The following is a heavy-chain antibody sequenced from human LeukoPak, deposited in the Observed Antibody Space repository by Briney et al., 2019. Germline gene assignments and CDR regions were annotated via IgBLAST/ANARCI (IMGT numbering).Heavy chain of an antibody. CDR2: ISWNSGSI. Sequence: PGRSLRLSCAASGFTFDDYAMHWVRQAPGKGLEWVSGISWNSGSIGHADSVKGRFTISRDNAKNSLYLQMNSLRAEDTALYYCAKDISPRYYDILTGYYTGGYFDYWGRGTLVTVSS. J-gene: IGHJ4*02. CDR1: GFTFDDYA. CDR3: AKDISPRYYDILTGYYTGGYFDY. D-gene: IGHD3-9*01. V-gene: IGHV3-9*01.